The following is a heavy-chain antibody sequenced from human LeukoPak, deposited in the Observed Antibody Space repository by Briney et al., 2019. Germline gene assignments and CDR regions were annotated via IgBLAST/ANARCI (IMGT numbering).Heavy chain of an antibody. J-gene: IGHJ4*02. CDR2: IRYDGSNK. CDR1: GFTFSSHG. CDR3: AKEGGNIAARFLDY. D-gene: IGHD6-6*01. Sequence: GGSLRPSCAASGFTFSSHGMHWVRQAPGKGLEWVAFIRYDGSNKYYADSVKGRFTISRDNSKNTLYLQMNSLRAEDTAVYYCAKEGGNIAARFLDYWGQGTLVTVSS. V-gene: IGHV3-30*02.